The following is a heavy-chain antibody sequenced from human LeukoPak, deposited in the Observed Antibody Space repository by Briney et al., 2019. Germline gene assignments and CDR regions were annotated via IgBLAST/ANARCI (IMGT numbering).Heavy chain of an antibody. Sequence: ASVKVSCKASGYTFTGYYMHWVRQAPGQGLGWMGRINPNSGGTNYAQKFQGRVTMTRDTSISTAYMELSRLRSDDTAVYYCARNLAVAGTIWFDPWGQGTLVTVSS. CDR2: INPNSGGT. J-gene: IGHJ5*02. CDR3: ARNLAVAGTIWFDP. D-gene: IGHD6-19*01. CDR1: GYTFTGYY. V-gene: IGHV1-2*06.